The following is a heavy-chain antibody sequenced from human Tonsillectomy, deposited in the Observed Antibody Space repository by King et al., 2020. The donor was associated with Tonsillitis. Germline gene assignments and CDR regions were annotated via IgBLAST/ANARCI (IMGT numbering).Heavy chain of an antibody. CDR1: GYSISSGYF. V-gene: IGHV4-38-2*01. CDR2: IYHSGRT. J-gene: IGHJ4*02. CDR3: ARVDAGLFDY. Sequence: VQLQESGPGLVKPSETLSLTCAVSGYSISSGYFWGWIRQPPGKGLEWIGSIYHSGRTSYNPSLKSRVTISVDTSKNQFSLRLGSVTAADTAVYYCARVDAGLFDYWGQGTLVTVSS. D-gene: IGHD5-18*01.